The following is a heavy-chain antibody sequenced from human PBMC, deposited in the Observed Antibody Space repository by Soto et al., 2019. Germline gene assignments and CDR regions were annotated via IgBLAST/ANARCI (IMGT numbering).Heavy chain of an antibody. CDR2: INPNSGGT. V-gene: IGHV1-2*02. J-gene: IGHJ6*02. D-gene: IGHD2-8*01. CDR3: ARGDSTDCSNGVCSFFYNHDMDV. CDR1: GYTFTGYY. Sequence: ASVKVSCKASGYTFTGYYMHWVRQAPGQGLEWMGWINPNSGGTNSAQKFQGRVTMTTDTSISTASMELTRLTSDDTAIYYCARGDSTDCSNGVCSFFYNHDMDVWGQGTTVTVSS.